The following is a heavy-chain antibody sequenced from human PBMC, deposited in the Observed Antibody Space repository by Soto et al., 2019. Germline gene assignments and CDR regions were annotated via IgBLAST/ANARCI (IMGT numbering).Heavy chain of an antibody. CDR3: ARGVSYDFWSGSNFDY. CDR1: GGTFSSYS. Sequence: SVKVSWKASGGTFSSYSMSWVRQAPGQGLEWMGRIIPILGIANYARKFQGRVTITADKSTSTAYMELSSLRSEDTAVYYCARGVSYDFWSGSNFDYWGQGTLVTVSS. CDR2: IIPILGIA. J-gene: IGHJ4*02. D-gene: IGHD3-3*01. V-gene: IGHV1-69*04.